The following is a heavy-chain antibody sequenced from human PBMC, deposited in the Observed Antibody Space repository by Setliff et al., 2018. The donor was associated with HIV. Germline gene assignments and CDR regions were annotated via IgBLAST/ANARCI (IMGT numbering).Heavy chain of an antibody. D-gene: IGHD6-13*01. CDR1: GYSMSSGYY. Sequence: PSETLSLTCGVSGYSMSSGYYWGWIRQPPGKGLEWIGNVYHTGSTYYNPSLKSRVTISVDTSKNQFSLKLSSVIAADTAVYYCAAASSWDPLLDYWGKGTTVTVSS. CDR3: AAASSWDPLLDY. V-gene: IGHV4-38-2*01. J-gene: IGHJ6*04. CDR2: VYHTGST.